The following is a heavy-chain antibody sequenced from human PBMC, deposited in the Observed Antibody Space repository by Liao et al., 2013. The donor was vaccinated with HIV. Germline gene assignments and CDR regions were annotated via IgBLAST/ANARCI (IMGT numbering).Heavy chain of an antibody. CDR3: ATLTQKWGLRPYWYFDL. J-gene: IGHJ2*01. CDR1: GGSISSLY. Sequence: QVQLQESGPGLVKPSETLTLTCTVSGGSISSLYWSWIRQPAGKGLEWIGRIYASGSANYNPSLKSRVTISVDTSKNQFSLKLSSVTAADTAVYYCATLTQKWGLRPYWYFDLWGRGTLVTVSS. CDR2: IYASGSA. D-gene: IGHD1-26*01. V-gene: IGHV4-4*07.